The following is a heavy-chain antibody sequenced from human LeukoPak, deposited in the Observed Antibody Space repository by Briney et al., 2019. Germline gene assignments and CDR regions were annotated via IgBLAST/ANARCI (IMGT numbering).Heavy chain of an antibody. V-gene: IGHV3-7*01. CDR3: AREYCSGGSCYDPYGMDV. Sequence: PGGSLRLSCAASGFTFDDYGMSWVRQAPGKGLEWVANIKQDGSEKYYVDSVKGRFTISRDNAKNSLYLQMNSLRAEDTAVYYCAREYCSGGSCYDPYGMDVWGQGTTVTVSS. CDR1: GFTFDDYG. CDR2: IKQDGSEK. D-gene: IGHD2-15*01. J-gene: IGHJ6*02.